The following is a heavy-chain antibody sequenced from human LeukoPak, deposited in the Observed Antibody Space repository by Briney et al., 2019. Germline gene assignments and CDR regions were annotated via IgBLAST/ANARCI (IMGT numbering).Heavy chain of an antibody. CDR3: ARDKGEWELLNYFDY. D-gene: IGHD1-26*01. CDR1: GYTFTSYG. CDR2: ISAYNGNT. Sequence: ASVKVSCKASGYTFTSYGISWVRQAPGQGLEWMGWISAYNGNTNYAQKLQGRVTMTTDTSTSTADMELRSLRSDDTAVYYCARDKGEWELLNYFDYWGQGTLVTVSS. J-gene: IGHJ4*02. V-gene: IGHV1-18*01.